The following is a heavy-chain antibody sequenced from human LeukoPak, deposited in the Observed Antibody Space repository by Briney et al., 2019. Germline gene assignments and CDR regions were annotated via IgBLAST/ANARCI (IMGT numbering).Heavy chain of an antibody. Sequence: PGGSLRLSCAASGFTFSSYWMHWVRQAPGKGLVWVSRINRDGSSTSYADSVKGRFTISRDNAKNTLYLQMNSLRAEDTAVYYCTSGYCTSTSCSHFDPWGQGTLVTVSS. CDR1: GFTFSSYW. J-gene: IGHJ5*02. V-gene: IGHV3-74*01. CDR3: TSGYCTSTSCSHFDP. CDR2: INRDGSST. D-gene: IGHD2-2*01.